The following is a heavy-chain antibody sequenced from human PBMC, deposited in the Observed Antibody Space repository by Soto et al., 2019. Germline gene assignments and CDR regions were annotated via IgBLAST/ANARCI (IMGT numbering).Heavy chain of an antibody. CDR2: ISGSGGST. D-gene: IGHD3-9*01. CDR1: GFTFGSYA. V-gene: IGHV3-23*01. CDR3: AKPRGGYEILTDYYSITPDY. J-gene: IGHJ4*02. Sequence: GGSLRLSCAASGFTFGSYAMSWVRQAPGKGLEWVSAISGSGGSTYYADSVKGRFTISRDNSKNTLYLQMNSLRAEDTAVYYCAKPRGGYEILTDYYSITPDYWGQGTLVTVSS.